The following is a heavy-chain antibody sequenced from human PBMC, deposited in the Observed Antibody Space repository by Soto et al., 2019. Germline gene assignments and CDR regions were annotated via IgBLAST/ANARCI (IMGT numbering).Heavy chain of an antibody. J-gene: IGHJ4*02. CDR2: ISGSSVIT. V-gene: IGHV3-23*01. CDR1: GFTFTNYA. Sequence: EVQLLESGGGLVQPGGSLRLSCTASGFTFTNYAMSWVRQAPGKGLEWVSVISGSSVITYYADSVKGRFTISRDNSKNTLYLQMNSLRAEDTAVYYCAKDLGDTSPVGFDYCGQGTLVTVSS. D-gene: IGHD2-21*02. CDR3: AKDLGDTSPVGFDY.